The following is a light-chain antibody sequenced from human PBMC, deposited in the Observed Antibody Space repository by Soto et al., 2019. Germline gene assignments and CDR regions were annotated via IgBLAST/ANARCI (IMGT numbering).Light chain of an antibody. J-gene: IGKJ5*01. CDR2: DAS. CDR3: QQSSSALIT. Sequence: SQMTQSPSTLSASVGDTVTITCRASQSVSIWLAWYQQKPGKAPKVLIWDASTLQAGVPSRFSGSGSGTDFTLTISSLQPEDFATYYCQQSSSALITFGQGTRLEIK. CDR1: QSVSIW. V-gene: IGKV1-5*01.